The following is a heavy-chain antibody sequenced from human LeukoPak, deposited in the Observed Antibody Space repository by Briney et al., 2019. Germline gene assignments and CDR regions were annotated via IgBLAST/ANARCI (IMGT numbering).Heavy chain of an antibody. CDR3: ARDPTSPFGGYYYYMDV. J-gene: IGHJ6*03. Sequence: SSETLSLTCTVSGGSISSYYWSWIRQPAGKGLEWIGRIYTSGSTNYNPSLKSRVTMSVDTSKNQFSLKLSSVTAADTAVYYCARDPTSPFGGYYYYMDVWGKGTTVTVFS. CDR1: GGSISSYY. D-gene: IGHD4-23*01. V-gene: IGHV4-4*07. CDR2: IYTSGST.